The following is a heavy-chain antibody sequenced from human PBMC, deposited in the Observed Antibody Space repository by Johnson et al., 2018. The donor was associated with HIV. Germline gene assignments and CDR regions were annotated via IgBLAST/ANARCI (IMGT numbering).Heavy chain of an antibody. CDR3: ARGIPRRNGDYDHVIDI. CDR1: GFTFDDYA. D-gene: IGHD4-17*01. V-gene: IGHV3-20*04. CDR2: INWNGGST. Sequence: EQLVESGGGLVQPGRSLRLSCAASGFTFDDYAMSWVRQAPGKGLEWVSRINWNGGSTGYADSVKGRFTISRDNAKNSLYVQMNSLRAEDTALYYCARGIPRRNGDYDHVIDIWGQGTMDTVSS. J-gene: IGHJ3*02.